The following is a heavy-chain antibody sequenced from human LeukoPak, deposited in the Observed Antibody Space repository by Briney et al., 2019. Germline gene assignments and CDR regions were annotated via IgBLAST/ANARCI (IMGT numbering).Heavy chain of an antibody. J-gene: IGHJ4*02. CDR1: EYTFTSYY. V-gene: IGHV1-46*01. Sequence: ASVKVSCKASEYTFTSYYIHWVRQAPGQGLGWMGIINPSRGSTAYAQMFQGRLTMPRDTSTSTVYMELSSLRSEDTAVYCCARTPLAGTGYFDYWGQGTLVTVSS. D-gene: IGHD6-19*01. CDR2: INPSRGST. CDR3: ARTPLAGTGYFDY.